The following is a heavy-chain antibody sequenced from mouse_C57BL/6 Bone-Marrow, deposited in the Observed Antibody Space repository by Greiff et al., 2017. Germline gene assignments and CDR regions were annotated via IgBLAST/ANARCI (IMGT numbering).Heavy chain of an antibody. CDR3: ARDRLYYGSSHWYFDV. CDR2: INYDGSST. Sequence: EVQVVESEGGLVQPGSSMKLSCTASGFTFSDYYMAWVRQVPEKGLEWVANINYDGSSTYYLDSLKSRFIISRDNAKNILYLQMSSLKSEDTATYYCARDRLYYGSSHWYFDVWGTGTTVTVSS. D-gene: IGHD1-1*01. J-gene: IGHJ1*03. V-gene: IGHV5-16*01. CDR1: GFTFSDYY.